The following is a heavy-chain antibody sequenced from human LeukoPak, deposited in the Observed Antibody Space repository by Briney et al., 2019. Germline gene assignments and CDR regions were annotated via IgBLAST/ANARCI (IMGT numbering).Heavy chain of an antibody. CDR3: AKCRSAPYYYMDV. V-gene: IGHV3-23*01. Sequence: PGGSLRLSCAAAGFTFSSHAMTWVRQAPGKGLEWVSFISAGGGSTYYADSVKVRFTISRDNSKNTLSLQMNSLRAEDTAVYYCAKCRSAPYYYMDVWGEGTTVTVSS. CDR1: GFTFSSHA. J-gene: IGHJ6*03. CDR2: ISAGGGST.